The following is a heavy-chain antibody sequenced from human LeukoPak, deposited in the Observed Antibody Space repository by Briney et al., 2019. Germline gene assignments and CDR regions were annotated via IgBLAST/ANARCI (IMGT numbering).Heavy chain of an antibody. CDR1: GYRFSEYW. CDR2: VFPGDSDT. Sequence: GESLKISCKGSGYRFSEYWIAWVRQMPGKGLEWMGTVFPGDSDTRYSPAFKGHVTISADKSIRTAYLQWNNLTASDTAMYYCARHDTGYDMYYFDQWGQGTQVTVSS. J-gene: IGHJ4*02. V-gene: IGHV5-51*01. D-gene: IGHD5-12*01. CDR3: ARHDTGYDMYYFDQ.